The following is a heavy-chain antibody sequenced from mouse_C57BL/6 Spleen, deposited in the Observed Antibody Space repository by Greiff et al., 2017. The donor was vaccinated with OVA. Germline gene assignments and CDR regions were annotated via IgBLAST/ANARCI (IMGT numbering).Heavy chain of an antibody. V-gene: IGHV1-81*01. CDR3: ARRRDSSPYYYAMDY. CDR2: IYPRGGNT. Sequence: VQLQQSGAELARPGASVKLSCKASGYTFTSYGISWVKQRTGQGLEWIGEIYPRGGNTYYTEKFKGKATLTVDKSSSTAYMELRSLTSEDYAGYFCARRRDSSPYYYAMDYWGQGTSVTVSS. D-gene: IGHD3-3*01. J-gene: IGHJ4*01. CDR1: GYTFTSYG.